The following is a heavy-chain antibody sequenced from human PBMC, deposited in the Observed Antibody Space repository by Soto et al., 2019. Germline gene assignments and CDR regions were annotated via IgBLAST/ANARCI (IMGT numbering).Heavy chain of an antibody. D-gene: IGHD1-26*01. CDR1: GFTFSNYA. CDR3: AMNVNIVEPHFDF. Sequence: PGGSLRLSCAASGFTFSNYAISWVRQAPGKGLEWVSSISASAGTTYYADSVKGRFTISRDNSKNTLYLQMNSLRAEDTAVYYCAMNVNIVEPHFDFWGHGTLVTVSS. V-gene: IGHV3-23*01. CDR2: ISASAGTT. J-gene: IGHJ4*01.